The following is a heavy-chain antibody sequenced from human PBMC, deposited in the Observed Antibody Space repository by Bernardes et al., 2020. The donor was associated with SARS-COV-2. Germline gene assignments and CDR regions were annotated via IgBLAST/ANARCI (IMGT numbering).Heavy chain of an antibody. Sequence: ASVKVSCKASAYTYTNYFIAWVRQAPGHGLEWLGWLSGYNGNTNYARHLQGRITMTTDITTKTAFMELRRLRSDDTAVYYCARVEGLCSGGTCFSLFYFDHWGQGTLVSVSS. CDR1: AYTYTNYF. CDR3: ARVEGLCSGGTCFSLFYFDH. D-gene: IGHD2-15*01. CDR2: LSGYNGNT. J-gene: IGHJ4*02. V-gene: IGHV1-18*04.